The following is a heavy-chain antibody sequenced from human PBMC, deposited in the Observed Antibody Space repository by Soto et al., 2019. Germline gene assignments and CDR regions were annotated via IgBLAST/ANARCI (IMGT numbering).Heavy chain of an antibody. J-gene: IGHJ6*03. V-gene: IGHV1-8*01. CDR2: MNPNSGNT. Sequence: ASVKVSCKASGYTFTSYDINWVRQATGQGLEWMGWMNPNSGNTGYAQKFQGRVTMTRNTSISTAYMELSSLRSEDTAVYYCARGVVVPAATLSGYYYYMDVWGKGTTVTVSS. CDR1: GYTFTSYD. D-gene: IGHD2-2*01. CDR3: ARGVVVPAATLSGYYYYMDV.